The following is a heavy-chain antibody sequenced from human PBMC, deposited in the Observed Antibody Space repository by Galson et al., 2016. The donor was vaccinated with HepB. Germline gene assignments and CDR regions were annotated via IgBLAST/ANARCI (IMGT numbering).Heavy chain of an antibody. Sequence: SETLSLTCTVSGGSISSRNYYWVWIRQPPGKGLEWIGSIFYTGSTYYNPSLKRRVTISVDTPKNQFSLKLNSVTAADTAVYYCARKVYGQRPLYFYYGMDVWGPGTTVTVSS. CDR1: GGSISSRNYY. D-gene: IGHD2/OR15-2a*01. J-gene: IGHJ6*02. CDR2: IFYTGST. CDR3: ARKVYGQRPLYFYYGMDV. V-gene: IGHV4-39*01.